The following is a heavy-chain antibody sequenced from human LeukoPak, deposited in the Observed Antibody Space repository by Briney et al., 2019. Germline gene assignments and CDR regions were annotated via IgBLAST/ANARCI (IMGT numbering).Heavy chain of an antibody. V-gene: IGHV1-2*02. D-gene: IGHD3-22*01. CDR1: VYTFTVYY. J-gene: IGHJ4*02. Sequence: ASVTVSCTASVYTFTVYYMHWVRQAPGQGLEWMGWINPNSGGTNYAQKFQGRVTMTRDTSISTAYMELSRLRSDDTAVYYCARGAYYYDSSAHHDYWGQGTLVTVSS. CDR2: INPNSGGT. CDR3: ARGAYYYDSSAHHDY.